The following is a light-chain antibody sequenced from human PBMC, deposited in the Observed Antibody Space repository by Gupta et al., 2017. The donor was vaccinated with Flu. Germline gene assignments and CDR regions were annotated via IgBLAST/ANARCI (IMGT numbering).Light chain of an antibody. Sequence: SVLTQPPSGSGDSGQKVTTSCSGTRSNIGKNYVSWYQQFPAKAPKLLIYENSKRPTGNTARFSGSKSDTSATLGTTGLQTGDEDDYYCGTWNSGLSTVVFGGGTKLTVL. V-gene: IGLV1-51*02. CDR2: ENS. CDR1: RSNIGKNY. J-gene: IGLJ2*01. CDR3: GTWNSGLSTVV.